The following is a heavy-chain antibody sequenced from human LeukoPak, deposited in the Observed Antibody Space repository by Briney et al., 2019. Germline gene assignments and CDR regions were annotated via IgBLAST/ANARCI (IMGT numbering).Heavy chain of an antibody. CDR2: ISRNTDGGTT. CDR1: GFTFTNAW. CDR3: TTYRSGWY. J-gene: IGHJ4*02. V-gene: IGHV3-15*01. Sequence: WGSLRLSCAASGFTFTNAWMSWVRQAPGKGPEWLGRISRNTDGGTTDYAATVKGRLTISRDDSKNTLYLQMNSLKPEDTAVYYCTTYRSGWYWGQGTLVTVSS. D-gene: IGHD6-19*01.